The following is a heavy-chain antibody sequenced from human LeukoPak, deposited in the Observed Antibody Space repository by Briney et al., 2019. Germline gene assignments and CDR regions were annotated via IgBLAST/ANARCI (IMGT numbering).Heavy chain of an antibody. D-gene: IGHD1-1*01. Sequence: GGSLRPSCAASGFTVSSNYMSWVRQAPGKGLEWVSVIYSGGSTYYADSVKGRFTISRDNSKNTLYLQMNSLRAEDTAVYYCARDLRTGTTRGAFDIWGQGTMVTVSS. J-gene: IGHJ3*02. CDR3: ARDLRTGTTRGAFDI. CDR1: GFTVSSNY. CDR2: IYSGGST. V-gene: IGHV3-53*01.